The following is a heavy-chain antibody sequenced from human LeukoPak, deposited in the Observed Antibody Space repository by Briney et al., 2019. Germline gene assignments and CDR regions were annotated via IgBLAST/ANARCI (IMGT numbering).Heavy chain of an antibody. J-gene: IGHJ1*01. CDR3: ARHMGLYGYVWGSYRPAEYFQH. D-gene: IGHD3-16*02. Sequence: SETLSLTCTVSGGSISSYYWSWIRQPPGKGLEWIGYIYYSGSTNYNPSLKSRVTISVDTSKNQFSLKLSSVTAADTAVYYCARHMGLYGYVWGSYRPAEYFQHWGQGTLVTVSS. CDR2: IYYSGST. V-gene: IGHV4-59*08. CDR1: GGSISSYY.